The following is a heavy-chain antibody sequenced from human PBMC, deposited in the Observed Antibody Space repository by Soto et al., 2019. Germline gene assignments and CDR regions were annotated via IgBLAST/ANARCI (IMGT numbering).Heavy chain of an antibody. J-gene: IGHJ4*02. Sequence: SETLSLTCTVSGGSISSYYWSWIRQPPGKGLEWIGCIYYSGSTNYNPSLKSRVTISVDTSKNQFSLKLSSVTAADTAVYYCARPSDSSSWSHYFDYWGQGTLVTVSS. D-gene: IGHD6-13*01. CDR1: GGSISSYY. V-gene: IGHV4-59*08. CDR2: IYYSGST. CDR3: ARPSDSSSWSHYFDY.